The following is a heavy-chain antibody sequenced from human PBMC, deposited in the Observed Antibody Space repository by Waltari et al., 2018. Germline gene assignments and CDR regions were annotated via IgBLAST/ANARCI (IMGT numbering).Heavy chain of an antibody. CDR2: INHSGRT. Sequence: QVQLQQWGAGLLKPSETLSLTCAVYGGSFSGYYWSWIRQPPGKGLEWIGEINHSGRTNNNPALKSRVTIAVDTAKNQFARELSSVTAADTAVYYCARDSSGWYALGDDYWGQGTLVTVSS. V-gene: IGHV4-34*01. CDR3: ARDSSGWYALGDDY. CDR1: GGSFSGYY. D-gene: IGHD6-19*01. J-gene: IGHJ4*02.